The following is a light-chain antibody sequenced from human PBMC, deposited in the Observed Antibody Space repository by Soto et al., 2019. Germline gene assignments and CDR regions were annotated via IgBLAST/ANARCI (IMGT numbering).Light chain of an antibody. CDR2: NDD. CDR1: TSNIETHS. J-gene: IGLJ3*02. CDR3: AAWDDRLSGPV. V-gene: IGLV1-47*01. Sequence: QSVLTQSPSASESPGQRVTISCSGTTSNIETHSVYWYRQLPGTAPKLVIYNDDKRPAGVPDRFSGSKSGTSASLVISGLRSDDEADYFCAAWDDRLSGPVFGGGTQLTVL.